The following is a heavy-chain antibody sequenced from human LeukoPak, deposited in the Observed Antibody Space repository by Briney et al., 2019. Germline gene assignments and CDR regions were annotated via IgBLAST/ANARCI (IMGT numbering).Heavy chain of an antibody. V-gene: IGHV4-34*01. J-gene: IGHJ6*03. CDR2: INHSGST. CDR1: GGSFSGYY. CDR3: ARGTWQYRRKCTRGGVVPAAKGCDYYYYYMDV. D-gene: IGHD2-2*01. Sequence: SETLSLTCAVYGGSFSGYYWSWIRQPPGKGLEWIGEINHSGSTNYNPSLKSRVTISVDTSKNQFSLKLSSVTAADTAVYYCARGTWQYRRKCTRGGVVPAAKGCDYYYYYMDVWGKGTTVTVSS.